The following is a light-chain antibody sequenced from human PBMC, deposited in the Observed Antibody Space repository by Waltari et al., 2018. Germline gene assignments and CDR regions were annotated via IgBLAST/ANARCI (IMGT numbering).Light chain of an antibody. CDR2: GKN. CDR3: NSRDSSGNHLV. V-gene: IGLV3-19*01. Sequence: SSELTQDPAVSVALGQTVRITCQGDSLRSYYASWYQQKPGQAPVLVIYGKNNRPSGFPDRFSGSSSGNTASLTSTGAQADDEADYYCNSRDSSGNHLVFGGGTKLTVL. J-gene: IGLJ3*02. CDR1: SLRSYY.